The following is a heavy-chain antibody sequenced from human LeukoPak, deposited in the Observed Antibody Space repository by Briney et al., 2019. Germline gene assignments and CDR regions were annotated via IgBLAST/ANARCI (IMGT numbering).Heavy chain of an antibody. V-gene: IGHV3-48*01. Sequence: GGSLRLSCAASGFTFSSYSMNWVRQAPGKGLEWVSYISSSSTIYYADSVKGRFTISRDNAKNSLYLQMNSLRAEDTAVYYCASTVGSGWDYYYYYGMDVWGQGTTVTVSS. CDR2: ISSSSTI. CDR3: ASTVGSGWDYYYYYGMDV. D-gene: IGHD6-19*01. CDR1: GFTFSSYS. J-gene: IGHJ6*02.